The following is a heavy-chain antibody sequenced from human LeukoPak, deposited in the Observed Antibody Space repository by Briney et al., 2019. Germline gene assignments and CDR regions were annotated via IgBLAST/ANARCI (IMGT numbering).Heavy chain of an antibody. CDR1: GGSISSGSYY. CDR3: ARDHRGAVRGSFYFDY. Sequence: SETLSLTCTVSGGSISSGSYYWSWIRQPAGKGLEWIGRIYTSGSTNYNPSLKSRVTISVDTSKNQFSLKLSSVTAADTAVYYCARDHRGAVRGSFYFDYWGQGTLVTVSS. CDR2: IYTSGST. V-gene: IGHV4-61*02. D-gene: IGHD1-26*01. J-gene: IGHJ4*02.